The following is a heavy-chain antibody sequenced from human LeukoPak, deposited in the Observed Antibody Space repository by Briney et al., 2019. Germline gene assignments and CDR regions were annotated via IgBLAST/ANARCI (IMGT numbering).Heavy chain of an antibody. CDR1: GFXFDDYD. Sequence: GGSLRLSCAASGFXFDDYDIHWVRQAPGEGLEWVSLISGDGGSTYYADSVKGRFTISRDNSKNSLYLQMNSLRTEDTALYYCAKAWFGERSGGGFDYWGQGTLVTVSS. D-gene: IGHD3-10*01. CDR2: ISGDGGST. J-gene: IGHJ4*02. V-gene: IGHV3-43*02. CDR3: AKAWFGERSGGGFDY.